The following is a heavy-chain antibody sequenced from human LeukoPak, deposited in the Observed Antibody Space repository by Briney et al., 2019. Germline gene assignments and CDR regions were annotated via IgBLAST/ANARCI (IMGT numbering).Heavy chain of an antibody. CDR3: AKDERITMIVPPPLDY. J-gene: IGHJ4*02. CDR2: ISGSGGST. V-gene: IGHV3-23*01. CDR1: GFTFSSYG. Sequence: PGGSLRLSCSASGFTFSSYGMSWVRQAPGKGLEWVSAISGSGGSTYYADPVKGRFTISRDNSKNTLYLQMNSLRAEDTAVYYCAKDERITMIVPPPLDYWGQGTLVTVSS. D-gene: IGHD3-22*01.